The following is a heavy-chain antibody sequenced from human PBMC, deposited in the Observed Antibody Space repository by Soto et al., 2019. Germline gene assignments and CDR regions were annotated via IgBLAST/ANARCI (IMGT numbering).Heavy chain of an antibody. CDR2: IYYSGTS. CDR3: ARLTTLSGYYHYNHFYMDV. Sequence: QMQLQESGPGLVKPSETLSLSCTVSGGSISTSSYFWGWVRQPPGQGLECIGSIYYSGTSYYNASLKSRVTISVYTSNNQFSVKLSPVTAADTAVYYCARLTTLSGYYHYNHFYMDVWGKGTTVTVSS. J-gene: IGHJ6*03. D-gene: IGHD3-9*01. CDR1: GGSISTSSYF. V-gene: IGHV4-39*01.